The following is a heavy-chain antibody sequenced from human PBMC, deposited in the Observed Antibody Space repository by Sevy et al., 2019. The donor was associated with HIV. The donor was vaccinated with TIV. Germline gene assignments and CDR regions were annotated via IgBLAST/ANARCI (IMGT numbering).Heavy chain of an antibody. V-gene: IGHV3-23*01. CDR1: GFTFSTYA. CDR3: AKGDRTFYGLDV. J-gene: IGHJ6*02. CDR2: ISGSGGST. D-gene: IGHD2-15*01. Sequence: GSLRLSCAASGFTFSTYAMSWVRQAPGKGLEWVSGISGSGGSTYYADSLKGRFTIFRDNSKNTLSLQMNSLRAEDTAVYYCAKGDRTFYGLDVWGQGTTVTVSS.